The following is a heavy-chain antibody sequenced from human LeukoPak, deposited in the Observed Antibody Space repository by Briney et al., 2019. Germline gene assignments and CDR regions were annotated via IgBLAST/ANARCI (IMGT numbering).Heavy chain of an antibody. CDR2: ISYDGSNK. J-gene: IGHJ4*02. D-gene: IGHD3-10*01. CDR1: GFTFSSYA. Sequence: GGSLRLSCAASGFTFSSYAMHWVRQAPGKGLEWVAVISYDGSNKYYADSVKGRFTISRDNSKNTLYLQMNSLRAEDTAVYYCARDPPYTMVRGSFDYWGQGTLVTVSS. CDR3: ARDPPYTMVRGSFDY. V-gene: IGHV3-30*14.